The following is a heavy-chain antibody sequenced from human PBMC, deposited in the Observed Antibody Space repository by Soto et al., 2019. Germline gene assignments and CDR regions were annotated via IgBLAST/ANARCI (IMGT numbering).Heavy chain of an antibody. Sequence: SETLSLTCIVSGGSISSYYWSWIRQPAGRGLEWIGRIYTSGSTNYNPSLKSRVTMSVDTSKNQFSLKLSSVTAADTAVYYCARDSGYSSSWENFDYWGQGTLVTVSS. CDR1: GGSISSYY. D-gene: IGHD6-13*01. V-gene: IGHV4-4*07. CDR3: ARDSGYSSSWENFDY. CDR2: IYTSGST. J-gene: IGHJ4*02.